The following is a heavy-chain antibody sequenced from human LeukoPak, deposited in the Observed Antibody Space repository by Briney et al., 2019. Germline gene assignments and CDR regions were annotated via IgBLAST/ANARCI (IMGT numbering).Heavy chain of an antibody. D-gene: IGHD2-2*03. J-gene: IGHJ5*02. Sequence: SETLSLTCTVSGGSISSYYWSWIRQHAGKGLEWIGRIYTSGSTNYNPSLKSRVTMSVDTSKNQFSLKLSSVTAADTAVYYCARGLDIVVVPAQGVDWFDPWGQGTLVTVSS. CDR2: IYTSGST. V-gene: IGHV4-4*07. CDR3: ARGLDIVVVPAQGVDWFDP. CDR1: GGSISSYY.